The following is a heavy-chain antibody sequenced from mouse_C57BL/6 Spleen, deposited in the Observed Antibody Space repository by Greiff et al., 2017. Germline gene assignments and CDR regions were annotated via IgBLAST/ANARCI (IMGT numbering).Heavy chain of an antibody. CDR2: IHPSDSDP. D-gene: IGHD2-3*01. Sequence: VQLQQPGAELVKPGASVKVSCKASGYTFTSYWMHWVKQRPGQGLEWIGRIHPSDSDPNYNQKFKGKVTLTVDKASGTAYMQLSRLTSEDSAVYYCASYDLYAMDYWGQGTSVTVAS. CDR3: ASYDLYAMDY. CDR1: GYTFTSYW. V-gene: IGHV1-74*01. J-gene: IGHJ4*01.